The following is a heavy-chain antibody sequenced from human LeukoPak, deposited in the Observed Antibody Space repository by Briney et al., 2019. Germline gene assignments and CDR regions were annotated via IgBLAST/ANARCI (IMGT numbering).Heavy chain of an antibody. CDR3: AKDAGVLGDSSGYPDY. J-gene: IGHJ4*02. V-gene: IGHV3-23*01. CDR1: GFTFSSYA. Sequence: PGGSLRLSCAASGFTFSSYAMSWVRQAPGKGLEWVSAISGSGGSTYYADSVKGRFTISRDNSKNTLYLQMNSLRAEDTAVYYCAKDAGVLGDSSGYPDYWGQGTLVTVSS. CDR2: ISGSGGST. D-gene: IGHD3-22*01.